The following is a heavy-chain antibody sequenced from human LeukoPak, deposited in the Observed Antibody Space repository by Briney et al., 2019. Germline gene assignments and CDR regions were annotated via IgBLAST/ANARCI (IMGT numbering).Heavy chain of an antibody. CDR3: ARHLDYGSGSGSGY. J-gene: IGHJ4*02. Sequence: PSETLSLTCTVSGGSISSYYWSWIRQPPGKGLEWIGYIYYSGSTNYNPPLKSRVTISVDTSKNQFSLKLSSVTAADTAVYYCARHLDYGSGSGSGYWGQGTLVTVSS. CDR2: IYYSGST. V-gene: IGHV4-59*08. D-gene: IGHD3-10*01. CDR1: GGSISSYY.